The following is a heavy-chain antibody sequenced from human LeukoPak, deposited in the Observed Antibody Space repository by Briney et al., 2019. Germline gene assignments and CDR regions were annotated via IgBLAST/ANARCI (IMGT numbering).Heavy chain of an antibody. CDR3: AKDQEAGMRITIFGVVITPGY. D-gene: IGHD3-3*01. CDR1: GFTFGSYS. CDR2: ISSSSSYI. V-gene: IGHV3-21*04. J-gene: IGHJ4*02. Sequence: GGSLRLSCAASGFTFGSYSMNWVRQAPGKGLEWVSSISSSSSYIYYADSVKGRFTISRDNAKNSLYLQMNSLRAEDTAVYYCAKDQEAGMRITIFGVVITPGYWGQGTLVTVSS.